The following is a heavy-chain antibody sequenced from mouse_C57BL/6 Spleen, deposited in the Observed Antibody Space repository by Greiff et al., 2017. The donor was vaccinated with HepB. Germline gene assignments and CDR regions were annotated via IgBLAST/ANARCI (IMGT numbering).Heavy chain of an antibody. Sequence: EVHLVESGEGLVKPGGSLKLSCAASGFTFSSYAMSWVRQTTEKRLEWVAYISSGVDYIYYADTVKGRFTISRDNARNTLYLQMSSLKSEDTAMYYCTRALTVTFDYCGQGTTLTVSS. D-gene: IGHD4-1*01. V-gene: IGHV5-9-1*02. CDR2: ISSGVDYI. CDR1: GFTFSSYA. CDR3: TRALTVTFDY. J-gene: IGHJ2*01.